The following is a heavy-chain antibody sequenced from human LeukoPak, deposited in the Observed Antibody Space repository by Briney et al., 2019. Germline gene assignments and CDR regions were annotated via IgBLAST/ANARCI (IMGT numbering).Heavy chain of an antibody. CDR2: ISYDGDNK. J-gene: IGHJ4*02. D-gene: IGHD5-24*01. V-gene: IGHV3-30*08. CDR1: TFSFSSYA. CDR3: ARRNGYSLDY. Sequence: GSLRLSCAASTFSFSSYAMHWVRQAPGKGLEWVAVISYDGDNKYYANSVKGRFTISRDNSKNTLYPQMSSLRVEDTAVYYCARRNGYSLDYWGQGTLVTVSS.